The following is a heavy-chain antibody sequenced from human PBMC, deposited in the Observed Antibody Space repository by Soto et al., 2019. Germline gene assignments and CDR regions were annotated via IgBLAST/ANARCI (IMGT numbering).Heavy chain of an antibody. CDR2: IYQSGVT. CDR1: GDSYSISTYS. Sequence: LSLTCNMSGDSYSISTYSWSWIRQPPGKALQWIGFIYQSGVTSYNPSLASRVSISLDRSNNQCSLKLKSVTAADTAVYFCDGMPYTSGIRFETWGKGTLVTVS. D-gene: IGHD6-19*01. CDR3: DGMPYTSGIRFET. V-gene: IGHV4-30-2*01. J-gene: IGHJ5*02.